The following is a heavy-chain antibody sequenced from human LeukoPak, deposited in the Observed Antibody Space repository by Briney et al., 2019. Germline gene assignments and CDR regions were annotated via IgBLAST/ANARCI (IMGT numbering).Heavy chain of an antibody. J-gene: IGHJ4*02. CDR2: ISWNSGSI. V-gene: IGHV3-9*01. CDR1: GYTFDDYA. CDR3: AKGHTYGLGESYLDF. Sequence: GGSLRLSCAASGYTFDDYAMHWVRHAPGKGLEWVSAISWNSGSIGYADSVKGRFTISRDNGKNSLYLQMNSLRTEDTALYYCAKGHTYGLGESYLDFWGQGTLVSVSS. D-gene: IGHD5-18*01.